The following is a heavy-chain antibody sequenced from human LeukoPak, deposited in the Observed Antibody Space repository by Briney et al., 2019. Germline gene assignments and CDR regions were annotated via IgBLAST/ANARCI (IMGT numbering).Heavy chain of an antibody. CDR3: ARDRQIFGVLTNWFDP. CDR2: ISYDGSNK. J-gene: IGHJ5*02. CDR1: GFTFSSYG. D-gene: IGHD3-3*01. V-gene: IGHV3-30*03. Sequence: PGRSLRLSCAASGFTFSSYGMHWVRQAPGKGLEWVAVISYDGSNKYYADSVKGRFTISRDNSKNTLYLQMNSLRAEDTAVYYCARDRQIFGVLTNWFDPWGQGTLVTVSS.